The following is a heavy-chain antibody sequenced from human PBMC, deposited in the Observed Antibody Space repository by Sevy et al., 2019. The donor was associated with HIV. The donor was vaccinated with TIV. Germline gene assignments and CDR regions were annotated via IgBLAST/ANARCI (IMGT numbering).Heavy chain of an antibody. Sequence: GGSLRLSCAASGFTFSSYGMHWVRQAPGKGLEWVAVISYDGSNKYYADSVKGRFTISRDNSNNTQYLQMNSLRAEDTAVYYYAKVVVATPDYYYYYGMDVWGQGTTVTVSS. J-gene: IGHJ6*02. D-gene: IGHD5-12*01. V-gene: IGHV3-30*18. CDR1: GFTFSSYG. CDR2: ISYDGSNK. CDR3: AKVVVATPDYYYYYGMDV.